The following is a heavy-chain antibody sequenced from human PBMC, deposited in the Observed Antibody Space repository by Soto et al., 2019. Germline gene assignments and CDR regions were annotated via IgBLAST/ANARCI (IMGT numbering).Heavy chain of an antibody. CDR3: ARDKITGLFDY. Sequence: SETLSLTCAVSGGSISSGGYSWSWIRQPPGKGLEWIGHIYYSGSTNYNPSLKSRVTISVDTSKNQLSLKLSSVTAADTAVYYCARDKITGLFDYWGQGTLVTVSS. CDR1: GGSISSGGYS. J-gene: IGHJ4*02. V-gene: IGHV4-61*08. CDR2: IYYSGST. D-gene: IGHD2-8*02.